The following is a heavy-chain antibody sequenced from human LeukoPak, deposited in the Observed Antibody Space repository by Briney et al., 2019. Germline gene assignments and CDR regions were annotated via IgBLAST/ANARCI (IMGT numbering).Heavy chain of an antibody. CDR2: IWYDGSNK. V-gene: IGHV3-33*01. D-gene: IGHD6-13*01. CDR3: ARRMQLARPPYYYYGMDV. CDR1: GFTFSSYG. Sequence: GGSLRLSCAASGFTFSSYGMHWVRQAPGKGLEWVAVIWYDGSNKYYADSVKGRFTISRDNSKNTLYLQMNSLRAEDTAVYYCARRMQLARPPYYYYGMDVWGQGTTVTVPS. J-gene: IGHJ6*02.